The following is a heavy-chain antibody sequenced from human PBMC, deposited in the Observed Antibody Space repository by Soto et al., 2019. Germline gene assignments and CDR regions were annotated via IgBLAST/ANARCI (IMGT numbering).Heavy chain of an antibody. J-gene: IGHJ5*02. CDR3: ARPLHEFLEWPGGSWWFDP. V-gene: IGHV4-59*08. Sequence: PSETLSLTCTVSGGSISSYYWSWIRQPPGKGLEWIGYIYYSGSTNYNPSLKSRVTISVDTSKNQFSLKLSSVTAADTAVYYCARPLHEFLEWPGGSWWFDPWGQGTLVTVSS. D-gene: IGHD3-3*01. CDR1: GGSISSYY. CDR2: IYYSGST.